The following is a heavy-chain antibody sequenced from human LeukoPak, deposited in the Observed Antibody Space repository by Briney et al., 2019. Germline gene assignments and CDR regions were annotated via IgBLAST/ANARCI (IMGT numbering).Heavy chain of an antibody. Sequence: PGGSLRLSCAASGFTFSSYWMHWVRQAPGKGQVWVSHIDNDGSSTNYADSVKGRFTISRDNAKNTLYLQMNSLRAEDTAVYYCASPKVAGWGQGTLVTVSS. CDR3: ASPKVAG. CDR1: GFTFSSYW. CDR2: IDNDGSST. D-gene: IGHD6-19*01. V-gene: IGHV3-74*01. J-gene: IGHJ4*02.